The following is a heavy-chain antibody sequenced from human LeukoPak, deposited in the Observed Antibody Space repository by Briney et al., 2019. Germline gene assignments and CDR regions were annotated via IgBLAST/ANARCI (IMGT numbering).Heavy chain of an antibody. V-gene: IGHV3-23*01. Sequence: GGSLRLSCAVSGFTFTKYAMTWVRQAPGKGLEWVSTISDNGANNHYADSVKGRFTISRDNSRNTLYLEMNSLRADDTAVYYCAKGGTYGDNSYFDNWGQGTQVTVSS. D-gene: IGHD4-23*01. J-gene: IGHJ4*02. CDR3: AKGGTYGDNSYFDN. CDR2: ISDNGANN. CDR1: GFTFTKYA.